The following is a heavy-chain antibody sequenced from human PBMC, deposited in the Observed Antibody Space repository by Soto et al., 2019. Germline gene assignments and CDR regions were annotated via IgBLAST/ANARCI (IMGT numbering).Heavy chain of an antibody. V-gene: IGHV3-21*01. CDR3: ARELDEAFDI. CDR1: GFTFSSHS. J-gene: IGHJ3*02. Sequence: EVQLVESGGGLVKPGGSLRLACTASGFTFSSHSMNWVRQAPGEGLEWVSSFGTRSSSVYYADSVKGRFTLSRDNAKNSLDLQMNNLRVEDTAVYYCARELDEAFDIWGQGTMVTVSS. CDR2: FGTRSSSV.